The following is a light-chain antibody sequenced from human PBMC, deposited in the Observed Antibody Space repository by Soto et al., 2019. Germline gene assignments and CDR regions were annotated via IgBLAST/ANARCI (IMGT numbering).Light chain of an antibody. V-gene: IGLV2-14*01. CDR3: SSYTSSSTLV. CDR1: SSDVGGYNY. J-gene: IGLJ2*01. CDR2: EVS. Sequence: LTQPASVSGSPGQSITISCTGTSSDVGGYNYVSWYQQHPGKAPKLMIYEVSNRPSGISNRFSGSKSGNTASLTISGLQAEDEADYYCSSYTSSSTLVFGGGTKLTVL.